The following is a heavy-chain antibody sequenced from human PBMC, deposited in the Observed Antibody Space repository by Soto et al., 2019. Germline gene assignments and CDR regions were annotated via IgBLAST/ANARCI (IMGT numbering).Heavy chain of an antibody. Sequence: SETLSLTCSVSGGSISSNHYYWGWIRQPPGKGLEWIGSITYDGTTYHNSSLKSRATISVDTSKSQFSLKLTSVNAADTAIYYCARHVTCSSPWSLRWFDHWGQGTRVTFSS. V-gene: IGHV4-39*01. D-gene: IGHD6-19*01. J-gene: IGHJ5*02. CDR3: ARHVTCSSPWSLRWFDH. CDR2: ITYDGTT. CDR1: GGSISSNHYY.